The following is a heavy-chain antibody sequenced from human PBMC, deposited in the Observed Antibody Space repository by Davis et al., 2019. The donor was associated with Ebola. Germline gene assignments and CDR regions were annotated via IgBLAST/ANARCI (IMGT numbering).Heavy chain of an antibody. CDR1: GFIFSTHT. CDR3: TGSYGGFDY. Sequence: GESLKISCAASGFIFSTHTMHWVRQAPGKGLEWVAVIGSDGINTVYADSVKGRFTISRDDSKNTAYLQMNSLKTEDTAVYYCTGSYGGFDYWGQGTLVTVSS. CDR2: IGSDGINT. D-gene: IGHD4-23*01. J-gene: IGHJ4*02. V-gene: IGHV3-30-3*01.